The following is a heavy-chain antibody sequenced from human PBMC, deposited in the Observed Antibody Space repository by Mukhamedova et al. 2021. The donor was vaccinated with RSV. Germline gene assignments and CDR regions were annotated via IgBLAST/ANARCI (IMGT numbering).Heavy chain of an antibody. D-gene: IGHD2-2*01. J-gene: IGHJ4*02. CDR3: ASDIVVVPAALDY. Sequence: GRVTITADESTSTAYMELSSLRSEDTAVYYCASDIVVVPAALDYWGQGTLVTVSS. V-gene: IGHV1-69*01.